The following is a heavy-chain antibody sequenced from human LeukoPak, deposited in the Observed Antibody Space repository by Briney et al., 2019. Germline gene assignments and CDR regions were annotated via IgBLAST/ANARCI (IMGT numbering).Heavy chain of an antibody. CDR1: GFTFSTYN. V-gene: IGHV3-21*01. Sequence: GGSLRLSCAASGFTFSTYNMNWVRQAPGKGLEWVSSISGSSSYIYYADSVKGRFTISRDNAKNSLYLQMNSLRAEDTAVYYCAELGITMIGGVWGKGTTVTISS. J-gene: IGHJ6*04. CDR3: AELGITMIGGV. D-gene: IGHD3-10*02. CDR2: ISGSSSYI.